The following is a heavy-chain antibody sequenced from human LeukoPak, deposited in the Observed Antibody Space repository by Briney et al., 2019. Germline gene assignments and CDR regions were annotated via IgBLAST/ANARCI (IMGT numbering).Heavy chain of an antibody. CDR3: ARGWPVVRATFMGFDY. J-gene: IGHJ4*02. CDR2: IYYSGST. D-gene: IGHD1-26*01. Sequence: SETLSLTCTVSGGSISSSSYYWGWIRQPPGKGLEWIGSIYYSGSTYYNPSLKSRVTISVDTSKNQFSLKLSSVTAADTAVYYCARGWPVVRATFMGFDYWGQGTLVTVSS. V-gene: IGHV4-39*07. CDR1: GGSISSSSYY.